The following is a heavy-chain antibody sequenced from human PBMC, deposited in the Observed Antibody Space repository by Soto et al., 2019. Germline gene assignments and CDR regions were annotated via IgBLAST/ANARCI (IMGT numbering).Heavy chain of an antibody. CDR1: GGSFSGYY. CDR2: INHSGST. D-gene: IGHD3-16*02. Sequence: SETLSLTCAVYGGSFSGYYWSWIRQPPGKGLEWIGEINHSGSTNYNPSLKSRVTISVDTSTNQFSLQLSSVTAAATAVYYCAGGGGYRYYYYRGMGVWGQGTTVTVSS. J-gene: IGHJ6*02. V-gene: IGHV4-34*01. CDR3: AGGGGYRYYYYRGMGV.